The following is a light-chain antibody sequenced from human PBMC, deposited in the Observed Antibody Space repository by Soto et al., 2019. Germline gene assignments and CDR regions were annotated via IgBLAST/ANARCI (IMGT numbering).Light chain of an antibody. V-gene: IGKV4-1*01. J-gene: IGKJ3*01. CDR1: RTVLSSSNNRNF. CDR2: WAS. CDR3: QQYYSSPFT. Sequence: DIVMTQSPDSLAVSLGERATINCKSIRTVLSSSNNRNFLAWYQKKVGQPPRLLIYWASTRDSGVPDRFSGSGSGTVFTLTISSLQAEDVAVYYCQQYYSSPFTFGPGTKVDIK.